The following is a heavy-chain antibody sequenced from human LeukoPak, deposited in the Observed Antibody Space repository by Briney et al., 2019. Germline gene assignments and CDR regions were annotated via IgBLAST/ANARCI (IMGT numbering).Heavy chain of an antibody. J-gene: IGHJ5*02. CDR3: ARVRKRTTYYDILTPAWWFDP. CDR1: GGSISSGGYY. Sequence: PSETLSLTCTVSGGSISSGGYYWSWIRQYPGKGLEWIGYIYYSGSTYYNPSLKSRVTISVDTSKNQFSLKLSSVTAADTAVYYCARVRKRTTYYDILTPAWWFDPWGQGTLVTVSS. CDR2: IYYSGST. V-gene: IGHV4-31*03. D-gene: IGHD3-9*01.